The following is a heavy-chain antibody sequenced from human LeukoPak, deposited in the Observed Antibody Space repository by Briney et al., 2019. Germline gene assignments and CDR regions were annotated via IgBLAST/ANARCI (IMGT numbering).Heavy chain of an antibody. Sequence: GGSLRLSCAASGFTFSTYSMNWVRQTPGKGLEWVSSISSSSTYIYYADSVKGRFTISRDNAKNSLYLQMNSLRVEDTAVYYCAREPTAMILWGQGALVTVSS. CDR1: GFTFSTYS. D-gene: IGHD5-18*01. V-gene: IGHV3-21*01. J-gene: IGHJ4*02. CDR2: ISSSSTYI. CDR3: AREPTAMIL.